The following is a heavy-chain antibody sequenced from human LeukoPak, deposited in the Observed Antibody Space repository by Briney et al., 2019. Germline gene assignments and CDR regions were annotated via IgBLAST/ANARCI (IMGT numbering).Heavy chain of an antibody. J-gene: IGHJ6*04. D-gene: IGHD1-1*01. V-gene: IGHV3-53*01. Sequence: GGSLRLSCAASRFTVSSKYMSWVRHPPGKGLGWLSVIYSGGSAYYADSVTGRFTSSRDNSKNTLYLQMKSLRAEDSAVYFCARDQFSGSPGHLWGKGTGVTLSS. CDR2: IYSGGSA. CDR1: RFTVSSKY. CDR3: ARDQFSGSPGHL.